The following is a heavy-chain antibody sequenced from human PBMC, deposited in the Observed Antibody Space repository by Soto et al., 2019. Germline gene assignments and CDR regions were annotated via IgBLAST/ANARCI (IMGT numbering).Heavy chain of an antibody. CDR2: ISTYNGNT. D-gene: IGHD5-12*01. CDR1: GYTFTSYG. V-gene: IGHV1-18*01. J-gene: IGHJ6*02. CDR3: ARDTHQYTGYDYNYYYYGMDV. Sequence: QVPLVQSGGEVKKPGASVKVSCKASGYTFTSYGMSWVRQAPGQGLEWMGWISTYNGNTKYAQKIQGRVTMTTDTSTSIAYMEQRSLRSDDTAMYYCARDTHQYTGYDYNYYYYGMDVWGQGTTVTVSS.